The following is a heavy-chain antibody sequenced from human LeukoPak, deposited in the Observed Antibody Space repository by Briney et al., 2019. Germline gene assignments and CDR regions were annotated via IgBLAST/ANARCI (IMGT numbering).Heavy chain of an antibody. CDR3: ARDLVTVTKGFDV. D-gene: IGHD4-17*01. Sequence: SETLSLTCVVSGDSFSSHYWTWIRQSPGKGLEWIGYISYIGSTNYNPSLKSRVTISIDTSKNQFSLKLRSVTAADTAVYYCARDLVTVTKGFDVWGQGTMVRVSS. CDR2: ISYIGST. V-gene: IGHV4-59*11. J-gene: IGHJ3*01. CDR1: GDSFSSHY.